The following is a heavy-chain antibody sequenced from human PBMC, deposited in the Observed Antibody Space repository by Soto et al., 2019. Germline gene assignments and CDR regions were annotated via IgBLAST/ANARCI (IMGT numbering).Heavy chain of an antibody. CDR1: GFSLTTRGVG. CDR2: IYWDDDK. D-gene: IGHD3-16*01. J-gene: IGHJ5*02. Sequence: QITLKESGPTLVKPTQTLTLTCTFSGFSLTTRGVGVGWIRQPPGKALECLALIYWDDDKRYSPSLQSRLSITKDTSKNQVVLTMTNVDPVDTATYYCEHIPNYYQYDCFDPWGQGTLVSVSS. CDR3: EHIPNYYQYDCFDP. V-gene: IGHV2-5*02.